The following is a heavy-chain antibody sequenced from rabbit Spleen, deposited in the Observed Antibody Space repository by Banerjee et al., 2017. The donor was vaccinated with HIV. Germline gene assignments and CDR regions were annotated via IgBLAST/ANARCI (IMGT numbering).Heavy chain of an antibody. CDR1: GFTLSSYY. D-gene: IGHD1-1*01. J-gene: IGHJ6*01. V-gene: IGHV1S7*01. Sequence: QLEESGGGLVQPEGSLKLSCKASGFTLSSYYMNWLRQAPGKGLEWIGYIDPLFGITYYANWVNGRFSISRENAQNTVFLQLTSLTAADTATYFCARDTSTSFSSYGMDLWGPGTLVTV. CDR3: ARDTSTSFSSYGMDL. CDR2: IDPLFGIT.